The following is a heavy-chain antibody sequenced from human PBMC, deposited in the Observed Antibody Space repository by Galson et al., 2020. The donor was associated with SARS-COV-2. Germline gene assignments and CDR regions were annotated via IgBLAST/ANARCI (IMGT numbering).Heavy chain of an antibody. CDR1: YS. V-gene: IGHV3-48*04. Sequence: YSMNWVRQAPGKGLEWVSYISSSSSTIYYADSLKGRFTSSRDNAKNSLYLQMNSLRVDDTAVYYCARGTAKIGVAGTGDYWGQGTLVTVSS. J-gene: IGHJ4*02. CDR3: ARGTAKIGVAGTGDY. CDR2: ISSSSSTI. D-gene: IGHD6-19*01.